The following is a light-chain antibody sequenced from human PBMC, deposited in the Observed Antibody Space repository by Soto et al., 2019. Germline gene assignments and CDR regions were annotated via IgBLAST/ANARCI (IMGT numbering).Light chain of an antibody. Sequence: SYELTQPPSVSVAPGQTARMTCGGNNIGSKSVHWYQQKPGQAPVLALYDDSDRPSGIPERFSGSNSGNTATLTISRVEAGDEADYYCQVWHSSSDHYVFGTGTKLTVL. CDR3: QVWHSSSDHYV. J-gene: IGLJ1*01. CDR2: DDS. CDR1: NIGSKS. V-gene: IGLV3-21*02.